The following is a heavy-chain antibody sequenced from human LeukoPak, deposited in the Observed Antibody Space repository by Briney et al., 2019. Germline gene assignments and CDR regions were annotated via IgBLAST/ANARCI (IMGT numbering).Heavy chain of an antibody. Sequence: GASVKVSCKASGYTFTGYYMHWVRQAPGQGLEWMGWINPNSGGTNYAQKFQGRVTMTRDTSISTAYMELSRLRSDDTAVYYCATVRRSIFGVVNPPWFDPWGQGTLVTVSS. J-gene: IGHJ5*02. D-gene: IGHD3-3*01. CDR3: ATVRRSIFGVVNPPWFDP. CDR1: GYTFTGYY. CDR2: INPNSGGT. V-gene: IGHV1-2*02.